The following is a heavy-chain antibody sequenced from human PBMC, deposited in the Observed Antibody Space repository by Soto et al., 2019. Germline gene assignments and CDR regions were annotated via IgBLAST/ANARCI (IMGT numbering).Heavy chain of an antibody. V-gene: IGHV4-31*03. CDR3: ARDLGYCSGGSCYPTLFDY. J-gene: IGHJ4*02. CDR2: IYYSGST. D-gene: IGHD2-15*01. Sequence: QVQLQESGPGLVKPSQTLSLTCTVSGGSISSGGYYWSWIRQHPGKGLEWIGYIYYSGSTYYNPSXXSRVTISVDTXXNXFXXKLSSVTAADTAVYYCARDLGYCSGGSCYPTLFDYWGQGTLVTVSS. CDR1: GGSISSGGYY.